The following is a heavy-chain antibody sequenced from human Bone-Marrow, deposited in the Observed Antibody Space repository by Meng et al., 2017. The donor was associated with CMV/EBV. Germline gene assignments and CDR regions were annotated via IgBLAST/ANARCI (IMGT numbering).Heavy chain of an antibody. CDR2: ISSSGSTI. CDR1: GFTFSDYY. V-gene: IGHV3-11*04. D-gene: IGHD4-11*01. J-gene: IGHJ6*02. CDR3: ARDATVTTYGMDV. Sequence: GESLKISCAASGFTFSDYYMSWIRQAPGKGLEWVSYISSSGSTIYYADSVKGRFTISRDNAKNSLYLQMNSLRAEDTAVYYCARDATVTTYGMDVWGQGTTVTASS.